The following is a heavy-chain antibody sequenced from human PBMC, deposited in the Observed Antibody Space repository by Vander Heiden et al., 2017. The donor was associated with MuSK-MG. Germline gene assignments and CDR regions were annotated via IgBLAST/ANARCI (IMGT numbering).Heavy chain of an antibody. CDR3: ARGRKTNLRFLGSGYGMYYYYGMDV. CDR2: INHSGNT. V-gene: IGHV4-34*01. J-gene: IGHJ6*02. D-gene: IGHD3-3*01. CDR1: GGSFSGYY. Sequence: QVQLQQWGAGLLKPSETLSLTCAVHGGSFSGYYWSWLRSPPEKGLEWIGEINHSGNTNYNPSLKSRVTISVDTSKNQFALKLSSVTAADTAVYYCARGRKTNLRFLGSGYGMYYYYGMDVWCQGTTVTVSS.